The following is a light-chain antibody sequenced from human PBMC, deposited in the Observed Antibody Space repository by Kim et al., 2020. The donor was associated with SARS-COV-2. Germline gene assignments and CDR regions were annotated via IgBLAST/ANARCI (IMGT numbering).Light chain of an antibody. CDR1: HMDGGAFNL. Sequence: QTVTISCPGTHMDGGAFNLVSWYQQHPGKAPKFMIHDVSQRPSGVSNRFSGSKSGNTASLTISGLQAEDEADYYCTSYTRSDTWVFGGGTQLTVL. CDR3: TSYTRSDTWV. J-gene: IGLJ3*02. CDR2: DVS. V-gene: IGLV2-14*03.